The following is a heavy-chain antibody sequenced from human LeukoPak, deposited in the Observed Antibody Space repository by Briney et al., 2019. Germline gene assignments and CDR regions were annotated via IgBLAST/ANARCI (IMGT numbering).Heavy chain of an antibody. D-gene: IGHD4-4*01. CDR2: ISWNSGSI. CDR3: ARALGYSNYLFDY. J-gene: IGHJ4*02. Sequence: GGSLRLSCAASGFTFDDYAMHWVRQAPGKGLEWVSGISWNSGSIGYADSVKGRFTISRDNAKNSLYLQMNSLRAEDTAVYYCARALGYSNYLFDYWGQGTLVTVSS. V-gene: IGHV3-9*01. CDR1: GFTFDDYA.